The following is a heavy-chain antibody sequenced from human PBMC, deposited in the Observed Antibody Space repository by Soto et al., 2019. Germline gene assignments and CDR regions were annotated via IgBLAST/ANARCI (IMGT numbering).Heavy chain of an antibody. D-gene: IGHD3-10*01. J-gene: IGHJ4*02. V-gene: IGHV3-23*01. CDR2: IAVSGST. Sequence: EVQLLESGGGLVQPGGSLRLSCAASGFTFRSFAVAWVRQAPGKGLEWVTTIAVSGSTYYADSVKGRFTVSRDNSNNALYLQLSALRAENTAVYYCAKEPGVPGRGLYYWRQGTMVTVSS. CDR3: AKEPGVPGRGLYY. CDR1: GFTFRSFA.